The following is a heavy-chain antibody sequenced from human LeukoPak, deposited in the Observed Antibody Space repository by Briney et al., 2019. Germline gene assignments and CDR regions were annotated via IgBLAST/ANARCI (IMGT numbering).Heavy chain of an antibody. V-gene: IGHV3-11*01. J-gene: IGHJ1*01. Sequence: GGSLRLSCAASGFTFSDYYMSWIRQAPGKGLEWVSYISSGSTIYYADSVKGRFTISRDNAKNSLYLQMNSLRAEDTAVYYCARTIVPAAEPEYFQHWGQGTLVTVSS. CDR2: ISSGSTI. D-gene: IGHD2-2*01. CDR1: GFTFSDYY. CDR3: ARTIVPAAEPEYFQH.